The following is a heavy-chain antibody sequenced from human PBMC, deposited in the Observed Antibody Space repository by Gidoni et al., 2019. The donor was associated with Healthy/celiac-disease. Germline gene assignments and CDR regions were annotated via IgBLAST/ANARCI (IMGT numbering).Heavy chain of an antibody. D-gene: IGHD2-8*02. CDR1: GFTFSSYG. J-gene: IGHJ4*02. Sequence: QVQLVESGGGVVQPGRSLRLSCAASGFTFSSYGMHWVRQAPGKGLEGVAVISYDGSNKYYADSVKGRFTISRDNSKNTLYLQMNSLRAEDTAVYYCAKADSGGVVYAIAGDYFDYWGQGTLVTVSS. V-gene: IGHV3-30*18. CDR3: AKADSGGVVYAIAGDYFDY. CDR2: ISYDGSNK.